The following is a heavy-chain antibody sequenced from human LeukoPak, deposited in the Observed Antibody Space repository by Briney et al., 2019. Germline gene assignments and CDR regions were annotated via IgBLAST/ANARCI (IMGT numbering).Heavy chain of an antibody. J-gene: IGHJ3*02. V-gene: IGHV3-13*01. CDR2: IGTAGDT. CDR1: GFTFSSYD. Sequence: GGSLRLSCAASGFTFSSYDMHWVRQATGKGLEWASAIGTAGDTYYPGSVKGRFTISRENAKNSLYLQMNSLRAGDTAVYYCAREAATMGDAFDIWGQGTMVTVSS. D-gene: IGHD5-12*01. CDR3: AREAATMGDAFDI.